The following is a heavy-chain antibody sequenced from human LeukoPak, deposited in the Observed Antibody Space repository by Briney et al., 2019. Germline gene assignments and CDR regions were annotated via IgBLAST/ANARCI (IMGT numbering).Heavy chain of an antibody. CDR3: ARGRADYDFWSGYYHYMDV. Sequence: GGALRLSCAASGFTFSDNWMHWVRQVPGKGLVRVSRIKSDGSSTSYADSEKGRFTISRDNANSTLYLQMSSLRAEDTAVYYCARGRADYDFWSGYYHYMDVWGKGTAVTVS. D-gene: IGHD3-3*01. J-gene: IGHJ6*03. CDR1: GFTFSDNW. CDR2: IKSDGSST. V-gene: IGHV3-74*01.